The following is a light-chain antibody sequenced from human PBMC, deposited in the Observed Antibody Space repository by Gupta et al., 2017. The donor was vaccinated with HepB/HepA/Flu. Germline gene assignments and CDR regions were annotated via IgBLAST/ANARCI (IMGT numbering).Light chain of an antibody. CDR1: QAIGTW. Sequence: DIQMTQSPSTVSASVGDRVTITCRASQAIGTWLAWYQQKPGNAPKMLIYAASTLHNGVSSRFSGSGCGTDFTLTISSLQPDDFAMYYCQQGNTFPRTFGQGTKVEMK. CDR2: AAS. CDR3: QQGNTFPRT. V-gene: IGKV1-12*01. J-gene: IGKJ1*01.